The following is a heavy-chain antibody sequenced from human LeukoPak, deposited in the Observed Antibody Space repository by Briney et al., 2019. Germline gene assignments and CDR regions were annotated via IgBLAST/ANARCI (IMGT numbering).Heavy chain of an antibody. CDR1: GFTFSSYG. CDR3: AKDLVSSGWSWPDPEWFDT. J-gene: IGHJ5*02. V-gene: IGHV3-30*02. D-gene: IGHD6-19*01. CDR2: IRYDGSNK. Sequence: GGSLRLSCAASGFTFSSYGMHWVRQAPGKGLEGVAFIRYDGSNKYYADSVQGRFTISRDNSKNTLYLQMNSLRAEDTAVYYCAKDLVSSGWSWPDPEWFDTWGQGTLVTVSS.